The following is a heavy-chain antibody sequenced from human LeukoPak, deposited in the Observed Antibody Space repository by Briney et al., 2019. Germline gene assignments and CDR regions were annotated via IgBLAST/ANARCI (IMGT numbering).Heavy chain of an antibody. D-gene: IGHD5-18*01. CDR3: AKDVEIQLWLGGGWFDP. CDR2: ISPSGDIT. Sequence: GGSLRLSCAASGFTFSNAWMSWVRQAPGKGLEWVSGISPSGDITYYADSVKGRFTISRGNSKNTLYLQMNSLRAEDTAVYYCAKDVEIQLWLGGGWFDPWGQGTLVTVSS. CDR1: GFTFSNAW. J-gene: IGHJ5*02. V-gene: IGHV3-23*01.